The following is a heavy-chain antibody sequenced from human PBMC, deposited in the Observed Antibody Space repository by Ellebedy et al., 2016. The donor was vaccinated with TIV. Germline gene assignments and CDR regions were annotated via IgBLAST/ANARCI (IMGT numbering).Heavy chain of an antibody. CDR1: GLTFRSEW. V-gene: IGHV3-7*01. CDR3: ARAHY. CDR2: IKEDGSEK. Sequence: PGGSLRLSCAASGLTFRSEWTSWVRQAPGKGLEWVANIKEDGSEKDYVDLVKGRFTISRDNAKNSLYLQMNNLGVEDTAVYYCARAHYWGQGTLVTVSS. J-gene: IGHJ4*02. D-gene: IGHD3-10*01.